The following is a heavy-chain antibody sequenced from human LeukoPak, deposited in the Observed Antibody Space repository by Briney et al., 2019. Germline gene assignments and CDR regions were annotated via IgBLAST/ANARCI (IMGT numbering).Heavy chain of an antibody. CDR1: GGSLSGYY. CDR2: IYDGGST. D-gene: IGHD6-19*01. Sequence: SETLSLTCTVSGGSLSGYYWTWIRHTPGKGLEWIGQIYDGGSTNYNPSLKSRVTISVDTSKNQFSLKVSSVTAADTAVYYCARNTSVAGDAFDIWGQGTMVIVSS. J-gene: IGHJ3*02. CDR3: ARNTSVAGDAFDI. V-gene: IGHV4-59*01.